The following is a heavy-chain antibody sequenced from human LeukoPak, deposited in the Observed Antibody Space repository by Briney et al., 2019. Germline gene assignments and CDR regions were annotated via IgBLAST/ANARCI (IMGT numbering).Heavy chain of an antibody. J-gene: IGHJ4*02. V-gene: IGHV1-3*01. Sequence: ASVKVSCKASGYTFTSYAMHWVRQAPGQRLEWMGWINAGNGNTKYSQKFQGRVTITRDTSASTAYMELSSLRSEDTAVYYRARYPDRAAAGTGFDYWGQGTLVTVSS. D-gene: IGHD6-13*01. CDR3: ARYPDRAAAGTGFDY. CDR1: GYTFTSYA. CDR2: INAGNGNT.